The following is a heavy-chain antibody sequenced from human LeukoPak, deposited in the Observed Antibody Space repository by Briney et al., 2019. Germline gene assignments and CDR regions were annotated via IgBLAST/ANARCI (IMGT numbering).Heavy chain of an antibody. D-gene: IGHD3-10*01. CDR1: GGSISDYY. V-gene: IGHV4-4*07. CDR3: ARGYGSGSHGSDY. J-gene: IGHJ4*02. CDR2: IYTSGST. Sequence: SETPSLTCTVSGGSISDYYWSWIRQPAGKGLEWIGRIYTSGSTNYNPSLKSRVTMSVDTSKNQFSLKLSSVTAADTAVYYCARGYGSGSHGSDYWGQGTLVTVSS.